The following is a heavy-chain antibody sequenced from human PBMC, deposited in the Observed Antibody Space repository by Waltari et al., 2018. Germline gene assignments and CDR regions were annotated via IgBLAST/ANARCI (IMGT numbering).Heavy chain of an antibody. J-gene: IGHJ4*02. CDR3: ARWSRSLWL. CDR2: IKQDGTDK. V-gene: IGHV3-7*01. D-gene: IGHD3-10*01. CDR1: GFTFGSAW. Sequence: EVQLVASGGNLVKPGGSLRLSCAASGFTFGSAWMGWVRQAPGKGLELVATIKQDGTDKYYVDSVKGRFTVSRDNAKKSLHLQMNSLRAEDTAVYYCARWSRSLWLGGQGTLVTVSS.